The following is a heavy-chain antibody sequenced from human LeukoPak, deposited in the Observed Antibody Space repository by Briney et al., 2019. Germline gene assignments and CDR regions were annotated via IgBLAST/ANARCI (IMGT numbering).Heavy chain of an antibody. V-gene: IGHV3-53*01. Sequence: GGSLRLSCAASGFAVNNNYMSWVRHAPGKGREWVSVLYSGGTTTFSDSGKGRFTISRDNSKNTLYLQMNSLRAEDPAVYYGARDIGSGNYFDYWGQGTLVTVSS. CDR2: LYSGGTT. CDR1: GFAVNNNY. J-gene: IGHJ4*02. D-gene: IGHD1-26*01. CDR3: ARDIGSGNYFDY.